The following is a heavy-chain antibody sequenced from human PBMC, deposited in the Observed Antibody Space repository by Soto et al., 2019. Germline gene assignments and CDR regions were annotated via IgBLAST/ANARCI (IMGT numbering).Heavy chain of an antibody. CDR3: VEGGWLDL. CDR2: ISDDGTRT. D-gene: IGHD3-16*01. J-gene: IGHJ5*01. V-gene: IGHV3-23*01. Sequence: EVQLLESGGGLVQPGGSLRLSCAASGFTFNTFEMSWVRQAPGRGLEWVSFISDDGTRTYYADAVKGRFTISRDNSKYTLYLQLNSLPVQDTAVYASVEGGWLDLWGQGTLVTVSS. CDR1: GFTFNTFE.